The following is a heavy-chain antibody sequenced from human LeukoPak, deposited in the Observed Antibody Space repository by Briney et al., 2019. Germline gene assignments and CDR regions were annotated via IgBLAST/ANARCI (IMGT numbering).Heavy chain of an antibody. D-gene: IGHD6-13*01. CDR2: INPNSGGT. CDR1: GYTFASYY. J-gene: IGHJ4*02. V-gene: IGHV1-2*02. Sequence: GASVKVSCKASGYTFASYYMHWVRQAPGQGLEWMGWINPNSGGTNYAQKFQGRVTMTRDTSISTAYMELSRLRSDDTAVYYCASIYSSSWIFDYWGQGTLVTVSS. CDR3: ASIYSSSWIFDY.